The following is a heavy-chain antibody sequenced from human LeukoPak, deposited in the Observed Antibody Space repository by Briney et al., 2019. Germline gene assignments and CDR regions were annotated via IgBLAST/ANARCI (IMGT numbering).Heavy chain of an antibody. CDR3: AKDNYGSGSYYPSFFDT. CDR2: ISWNSGSI. J-gene: IGHJ5*02. CDR1: GFSFDDYA. D-gene: IGHD3-10*01. Sequence: GGSLRLSCAASGFSFDDYAMHWVRQGPGKGLEWVSGISWNSGSIGSADSVKGRFTTSRDNAKNSLYLQMNSLRAEDTALYYCAKDNYGSGSYYPSFFDTWGQGTLVTVSS. V-gene: IGHV3-9*01.